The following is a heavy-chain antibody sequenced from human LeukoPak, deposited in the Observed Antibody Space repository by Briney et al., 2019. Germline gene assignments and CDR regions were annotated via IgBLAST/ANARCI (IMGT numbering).Heavy chain of an antibody. V-gene: IGHV3-23*01. J-gene: IGHJ4*02. CDR3: ARRVGGTPDY. CDR2: IGADGHST. CDR1: GFLISNDV. Sequence: GGSLRLSCAASGFLISNDVMTWVRQAPGRGLEWVSAIGADGHSTDYANSVKGRFTISRDNSKNTLYLQMNSLSAEDTALYYCARRVGGTPDYWGRGTLVTVSS. D-gene: IGHD1-26*01.